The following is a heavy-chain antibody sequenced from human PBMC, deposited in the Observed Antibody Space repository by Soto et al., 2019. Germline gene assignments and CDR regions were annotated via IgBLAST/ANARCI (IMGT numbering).Heavy chain of an antibody. J-gene: IGHJ3*02. V-gene: IGHV4-59*08. CDR2: IYYSGST. CDR1: GGSISSYY. Sequence: PSETLSLTCTVSGGSISSYYWSWIRQPPGKGLEWIGYIYYSGSTNYNPSLKSRVTISVDASKNQFSLKLSSVTAADTAVYYCARHGRWHDLDIWGQGTMVTVSS. CDR3: ARHGRWHDLDI. D-gene: IGHD1-1*01.